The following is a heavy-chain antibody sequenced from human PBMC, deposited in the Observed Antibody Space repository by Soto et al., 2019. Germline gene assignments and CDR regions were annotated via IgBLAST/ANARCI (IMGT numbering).Heavy chain of an antibody. J-gene: IGHJ4*02. CDR2: ILVDGRT. Sequence: GGSLRLSCAASGFICSSYDMSWVRQAPGKGLEWVSTILVDGRTFYVDSVKGRFTISRDSSQNTVYLQMNSLRAEDTAVYYCARYVDTAMVVFDYWGQGTLVTVSS. CDR1: GFICSSYD. D-gene: IGHD5-18*01. V-gene: IGHV3-23*01. CDR3: ARYVDTAMVVFDY.